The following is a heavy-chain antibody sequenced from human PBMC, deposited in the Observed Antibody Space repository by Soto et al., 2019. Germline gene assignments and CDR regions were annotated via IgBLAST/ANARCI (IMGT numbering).Heavy chain of an antibody. CDR1: GGSFSGYY. D-gene: IGHD5-18*01. Sequence: SETLSLTCAVYGGSFSGYYWSWIRQPPGKGLEWIGEINHSGSTNYNPSLKSRVTISVDTSKNQLSLKMSSVTAADTAVYYCARGVDRAKTGYWGQGTLVTVSS. CDR3: ARGVDRAKTGY. J-gene: IGHJ4*02. V-gene: IGHV4-34*01. CDR2: INHSGST.